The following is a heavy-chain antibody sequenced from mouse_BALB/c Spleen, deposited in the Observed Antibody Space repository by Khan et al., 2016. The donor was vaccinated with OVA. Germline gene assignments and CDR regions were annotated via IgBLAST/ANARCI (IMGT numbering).Heavy chain of an antibody. J-gene: IGHJ4*01. D-gene: IGHD2-14*01. V-gene: IGHV1-4*01. Sequence: QVQLKESGAELARPGASVKMSCKASGYTFTSHTMHWIKQRPGQGLEWIGYINPRSGYNQKLNDKATLTADISSSTAYMQLSSLTSEDSAVYYCARRTTEYALDYWGQGTSVTVSP. CDR1: GYTFTSHT. CDR3: ARRTTEYALDY. CDR2: INPRSG.